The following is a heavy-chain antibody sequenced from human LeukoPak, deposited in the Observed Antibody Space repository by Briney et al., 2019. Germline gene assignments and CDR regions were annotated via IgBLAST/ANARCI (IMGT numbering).Heavy chain of an antibody. Sequence: SETLSLTCTVSGGSVSSGSYYWSWIRQPPGKGLEWIGYIYYSGSTNYNPSLKSRVTISVDTSKNQFSLKLSSVTAADTAVYYCARRSSSQPPNYWGQGTLVTVSS. D-gene: IGHD6-13*01. J-gene: IGHJ4*02. V-gene: IGHV4-61*01. CDR2: IYYSGST. CDR1: GGSVSSGSYY. CDR3: ARRSSSQPPNY.